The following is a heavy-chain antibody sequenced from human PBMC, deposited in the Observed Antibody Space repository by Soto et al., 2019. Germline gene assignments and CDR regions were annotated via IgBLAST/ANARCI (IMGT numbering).Heavy chain of an antibody. CDR3: ARSGYSGYDYRDY. J-gene: IGHJ4*02. CDR2: IYTSGST. CDR1: GGAISGYY. D-gene: IGHD5-12*01. Sequence: DTLSLTCTVSGGAISGYYSGGMRQPAGKGLEWVGRIYTSGSTNYNPSLKSRVTMSVDTAKNQFSLKLSSVTAADTAVYYCARSGYSGYDYRDYWGQGTLVTVSS. V-gene: IGHV4-4*07.